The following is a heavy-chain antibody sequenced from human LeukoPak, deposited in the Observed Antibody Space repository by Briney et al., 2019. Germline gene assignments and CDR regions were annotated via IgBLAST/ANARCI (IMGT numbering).Heavy chain of an antibody. Sequence: GASVKVSCKASGYTFTGYYMHWVRHAPGQGLEWMGWINPNSGGTNYAQKFQGRVTMTRDTSISTAYMELSRLRSDDTAVYYCARGGLGLWFGYELDYWGQGTLVTVSS. V-gene: IGHV1-2*02. D-gene: IGHD3-10*01. CDR3: ARGGLGLWFGYELDY. CDR2: INPNSGGT. J-gene: IGHJ4*02. CDR1: GYTFTGYY.